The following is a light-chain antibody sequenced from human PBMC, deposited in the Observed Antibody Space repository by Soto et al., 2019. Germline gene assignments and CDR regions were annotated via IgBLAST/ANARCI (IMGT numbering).Light chain of an antibody. CDR2: DVS. Sequence: QSVLTQPHSVSGSPGQSVAISCTGTSSDVGGYNYVSWYQQHPGKAPKLMIYDVSKRPSGVPDRFSGSKSGNTASLTISGLQAEDEADYYCCSYAGSDSYVLGTGTKVTVL. CDR1: SSDVGGYNY. CDR3: CSYAGSDSYV. J-gene: IGLJ1*01. V-gene: IGLV2-11*01.